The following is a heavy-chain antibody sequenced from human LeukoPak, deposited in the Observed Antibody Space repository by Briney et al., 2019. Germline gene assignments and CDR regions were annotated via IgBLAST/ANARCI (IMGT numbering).Heavy chain of an antibody. J-gene: IGHJ4*02. D-gene: IGHD3-22*01. CDR3: ARDADMIVVLITTLDY. Sequence: PGGSLRLSCAASGFTFSSYAMHWVRQAPGKGLEWVTVISYDGSNTYYADSVKGRFTISRDNSKNTLYLQMNSLRAEDTAVYYCARDADMIVVLITTLDYWGQGTLVTVSS. CDR2: ISYDGSNT. CDR1: GFTFSSYA. V-gene: IGHV3-30*04.